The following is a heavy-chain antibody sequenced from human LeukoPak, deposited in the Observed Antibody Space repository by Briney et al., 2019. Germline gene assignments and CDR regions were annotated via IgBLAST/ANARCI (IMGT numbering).Heavy chain of an antibody. CDR3: AKAHCSSTSCSRADN. Sequence: GGSLRLSCAASGFTFSSYAMSWVRQAPGKGLEWVSFTSGSGGRTSYSADSVKGRFTISRDNSKNTLYLQMNSLRADDTAVYYCAKAHCSSTSCSRADNWGQGTLVTVSS. CDR2: TSGSGGRTS. CDR1: GFTFSSYA. D-gene: IGHD2-2*01. V-gene: IGHV3-23*01. J-gene: IGHJ4*02.